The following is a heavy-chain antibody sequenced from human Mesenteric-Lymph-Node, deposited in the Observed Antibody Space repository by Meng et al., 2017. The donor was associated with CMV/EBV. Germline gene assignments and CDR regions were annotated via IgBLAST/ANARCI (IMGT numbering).Heavy chain of an antibody. CDR1: GGSVSSGSYY. V-gene: IGHV4-61*01. CDR2: IYYSGST. Sequence: GSLRLSCTVSGGSVSSGSYYWSWIRQPPGKGLEWIGYIYYSGSTYYNPSLKSRVTISVDTSKNQFSLKLSSVTAADTAVYYCARSGYSYDGDLDYYGMDVWGQGTTVTVSS. D-gene: IGHD5-18*01. CDR3: ARSGYSYDGDLDYYGMDV. J-gene: IGHJ6*02.